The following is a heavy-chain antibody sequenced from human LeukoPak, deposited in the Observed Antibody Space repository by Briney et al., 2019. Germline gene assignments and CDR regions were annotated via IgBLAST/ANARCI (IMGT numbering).Heavy chain of an antibody. Sequence: GGSLRLSCAASGFTFSSYWMSWVRQAPGKGLEGVANIEQDGSEKHYVDSVKGRFTISRHNDKNSLYLQMNSLRAEDTAVYYCARDAGLPSYGSGSYYQNYYYYYGMDVWGKGTTVTVSS. J-gene: IGHJ6*04. CDR1: GFTFSSYW. D-gene: IGHD3-10*01. CDR3: ARDAGLPSYGSGSYYQNYYYYYGMDV. V-gene: IGHV3-7*03. CDR2: IEQDGSEK.